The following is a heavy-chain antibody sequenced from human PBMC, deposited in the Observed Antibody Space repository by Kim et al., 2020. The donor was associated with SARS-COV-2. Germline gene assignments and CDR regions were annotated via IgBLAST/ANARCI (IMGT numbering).Heavy chain of an antibody. D-gene: IGHD3-10*01. Sequence: ASVKVSCKASGYTFTSYGISWVRQAPGQGLEWMGWISAYNGNTNYAQKLQGRVTMTTDTSTSTAYMELRSLRSDDTAVYYCARDSITMVRGVTPITWDYYYYGMDVWGQGTTVTVSS. CDR2: ISAYNGNT. J-gene: IGHJ6*02. V-gene: IGHV1-18*04. CDR1: GYTFTSYG. CDR3: ARDSITMVRGVTPITWDYYYYGMDV.